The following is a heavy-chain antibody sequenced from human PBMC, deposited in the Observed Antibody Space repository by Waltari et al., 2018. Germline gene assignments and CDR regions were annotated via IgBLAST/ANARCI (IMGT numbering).Heavy chain of an antibody. D-gene: IGHD3-9*01. V-gene: IGHV4-59*01. CDR2: VYFTGSA. CDR3: ARVYGHYELLASSYSPYYYYYMDV. CDR1: GGSINNYY. J-gene: IGHJ6*03. Sequence: QVQLQESGPGPVKSSETLSLTCAVSGGSINNYYWAWIRKPPGKGLEWIASVYFTGSANCSPSFESRVSGSVDTSKNQFSLRLHSVTPADTAVYYCARVYGHYELLASSYSPYYYYYMDVWGKGTAVTVS.